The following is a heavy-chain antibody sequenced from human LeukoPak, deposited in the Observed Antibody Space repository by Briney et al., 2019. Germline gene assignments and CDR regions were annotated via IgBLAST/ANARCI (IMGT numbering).Heavy chain of an antibody. CDR1: GFIFSGSW. CDR3: TTDTWYSAGH. Sequence: PGGSLRLSCTASGFIFSGSWMAWIRQAPGKGLEWVAIIKKDGGEKYYVDSMKGRFTISGDNAKNSLFLQMNSLRAEDTAIYYCTTDTWYSAGHWGQGTLVTVSS. J-gene: IGHJ4*02. D-gene: IGHD2-15*01. CDR2: IKKDGGEK. V-gene: IGHV3-7*03.